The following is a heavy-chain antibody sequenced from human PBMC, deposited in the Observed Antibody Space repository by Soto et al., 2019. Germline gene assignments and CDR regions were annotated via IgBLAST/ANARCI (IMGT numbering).Heavy chain of an antibody. D-gene: IGHD3-9*01. Sequence: SETLSLTCAVSGGSISSSNWWSWVRQPPGKGLEWIGEIYHSGSTNYNPSLKSRVTISVDKSKNQFSLKLSSVTAADTAVYYCARDRAYDILTGYSDYYYGMDVWGQGTKVTVSS. V-gene: IGHV4-4*02. J-gene: IGHJ6*02. CDR2: IYHSGST. CDR1: GGSISSSNW. CDR3: ARDRAYDILTGYSDYYYGMDV.